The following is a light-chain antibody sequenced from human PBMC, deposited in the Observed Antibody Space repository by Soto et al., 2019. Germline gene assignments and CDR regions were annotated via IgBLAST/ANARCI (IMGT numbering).Light chain of an antibody. Sequence: QSALTQPASVSGSPGQSITISCTGTSSDVANFNLVSWYQQHPGKAPKLLINEDNKRPSGVSNRFSGSKSGNTAALTISGLQAEDEADYYCCSYAGSSTFYVFGTGTKVTVL. CDR3: CSYAGSSTFYV. V-gene: IGLV2-23*02. CDR2: EDN. J-gene: IGLJ1*01. CDR1: SSDVANFNL.